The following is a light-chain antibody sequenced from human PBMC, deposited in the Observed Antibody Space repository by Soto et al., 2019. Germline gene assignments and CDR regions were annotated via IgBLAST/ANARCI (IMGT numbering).Light chain of an antibody. CDR3: SSYAGSNNYV. J-gene: IGLJ1*01. Sequence: QSALTQPPSASGSPGQSVTISCTGTSSDVGGYNYVSWYQQHPGKAPKLVIYEVSKRPSGVPDRFSGSKSGNTASLTVSGLQAEDEADYYCSSYAGSNNYVFGTGTTVTVL. CDR2: EVS. CDR1: SSDVGGYNY. V-gene: IGLV2-8*01.